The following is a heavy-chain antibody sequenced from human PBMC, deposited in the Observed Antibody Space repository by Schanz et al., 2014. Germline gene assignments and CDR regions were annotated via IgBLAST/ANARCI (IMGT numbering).Heavy chain of an antibody. Sequence: EQLVESGGGLVQPGGSLRLSCAASGFRVITNYMTWVRQAPGKGLEWVSIMFPGGNTYYADSVKGRFTISRDNSKNTLYLQMNSLRAEDTAVYYCAKGLSDTAMVKVDYWGQGTLVTVSS. CDR3: AKGLSDTAMVKVDY. J-gene: IGHJ4*02. V-gene: IGHV3-66*01. CDR2: MFPGGNT. D-gene: IGHD5-18*01. CDR1: GFRVITNY.